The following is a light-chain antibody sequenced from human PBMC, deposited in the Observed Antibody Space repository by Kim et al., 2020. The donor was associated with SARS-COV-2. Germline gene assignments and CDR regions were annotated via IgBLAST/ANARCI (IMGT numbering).Light chain of an antibody. Sequence: DIQMTQSPSSLSASVGNRVTITCRASQSISSYLNWYQQKPGKAPKLLIYAASSLQSGVPSRFSGSGSGTDFTLTISSLQPEDFATYYCQQSYSTPDTFGQGTNLEI. CDR3: QQSYSTPDT. J-gene: IGKJ2*01. CDR2: AAS. CDR1: QSISSY. V-gene: IGKV1-39*01.